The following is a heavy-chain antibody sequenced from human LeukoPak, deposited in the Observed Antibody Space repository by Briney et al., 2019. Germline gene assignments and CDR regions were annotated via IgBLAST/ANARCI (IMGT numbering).Heavy chain of an antibody. CDR1: GGSFSGYY. D-gene: IGHD2-8*01. J-gene: IGHJ3*02. CDR3: ARVYYAFDI. V-gene: IGHV4-34*01. CDR2: INHSGST. Sequence: SETLSLTCAVYGGSFSGYYWSWIRQPPGKGLEWIGEINHSGSTNYNPSLKSRVTISVDTSKNQFSLKLSSVTAADTAVYYCARVYYAFDIWGQGTMVTVSS.